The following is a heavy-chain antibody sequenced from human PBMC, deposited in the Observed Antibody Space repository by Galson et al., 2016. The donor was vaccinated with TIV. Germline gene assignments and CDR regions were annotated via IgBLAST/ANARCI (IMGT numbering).Heavy chain of an antibody. Sequence: IGNIYHSGTTYYNPSLKSRVTISVDTSKNQFSLRLSSVTAADTAVYYCARDRGYCTSTSCYTTLNSWGQGTLVTVSS. V-gene: IGHV4-38-2*02. CDR3: ARDRGYCTSTSCYTTLNS. D-gene: IGHD2-2*02. CDR2: IYHSGTT. J-gene: IGHJ4*02.